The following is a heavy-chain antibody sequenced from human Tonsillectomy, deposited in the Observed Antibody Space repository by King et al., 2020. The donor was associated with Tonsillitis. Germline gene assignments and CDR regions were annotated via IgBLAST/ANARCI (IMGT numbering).Heavy chain of an antibody. CDR1: GYSFTTYW. CDR3: ARHKSYYGSGSYFAEIDY. J-gene: IGHJ4*02. Sequence: DVQLVQSGAEVKKPGESLKISCQGTGYSFTTYWIGWVRQMPGKGLEWVGIIYPGDSDTRYGPSFQGQVTISADKSISTAYLQWSGLKASDTAMYFCARHKSYYGSGSYFAEIDYWGQGTLLTVSS. D-gene: IGHD3-10*01. V-gene: IGHV5-51*01. CDR2: IYPGDSDT.